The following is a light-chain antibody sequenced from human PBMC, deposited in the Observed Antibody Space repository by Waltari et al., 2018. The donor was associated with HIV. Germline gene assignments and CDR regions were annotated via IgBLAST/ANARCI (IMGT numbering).Light chain of an antibody. CDR2: GAS. CDR1: QSVSSSY. CDR3: QQYGTSPWT. J-gene: IGKJ1*01. V-gene: IGKV3-20*01. Sequence: TQSPGTLSLSPGEGATLSCRASQSVSSSYLAWYQQKPGQAHRLLIYGASSRATGIPDRFSGSGSGTDFTLTISRLEPEDFAVYYCQQYGTSPWTFGQGTKVEIK.